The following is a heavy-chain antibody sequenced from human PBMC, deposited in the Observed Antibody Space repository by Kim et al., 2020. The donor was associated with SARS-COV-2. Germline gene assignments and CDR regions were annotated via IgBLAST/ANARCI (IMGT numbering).Heavy chain of an antibody. CDR1: GGSFSGYY. D-gene: IGHD6-19*01. CDR2: INHSGST. J-gene: IGHJ4*02. Sequence: SETLSLTCAVYGGSFSGYYWSWIRQPPGKGLEWIGEINHSGSTNYNPSLKSRVTISVDTSKNQFSLKLSSVTAADTAVYYCARDWAAVALLYYWGQGTLV. CDR3: ARDWAAVALLYY. V-gene: IGHV4-34*01.